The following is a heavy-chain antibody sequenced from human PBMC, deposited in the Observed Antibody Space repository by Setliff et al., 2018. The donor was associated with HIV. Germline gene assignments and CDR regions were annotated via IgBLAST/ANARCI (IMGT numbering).Heavy chain of an antibody. CDR1: DSGNYY. J-gene: IGHJ5*02. Sequence: SETLSLTCTVSDSGNYYWAWIRQAPGKGLEWIGCIDASANTYYIPSLKSRATISIDTSKNQLSLKLRSVTAADTAVYYCARIGSGWSVGWFDPWGQGTLVTVSS. V-gene: IGHV4-38-2*02. CDR2: IDASANT. CDR3: ARIGSGWSVGWFDP. D-gene: IGHD6-13*01.